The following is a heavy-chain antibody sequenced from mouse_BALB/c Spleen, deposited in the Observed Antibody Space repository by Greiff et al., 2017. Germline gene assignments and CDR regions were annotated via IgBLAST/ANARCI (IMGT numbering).Heavy chain of an antibody. CDR1: GYTFTSYW. J-gene: IGHJ3*01. CDR3: TGDYGQFAY. CDR2: IYPGSGST. D-gene: IGHD2-4*01. Sequence: LKQPGSELVRPGASVKLSCKASGYTFTSYWMHWVKQRPGQGLEWIGNIYPGSGSTNYDEKFKSKATLTVDTSSSTAYMQLSSLTSEDSAVYYCTGDYGQFAYWGQGTLVTVSA. V-gene: IGHV1S22*01.